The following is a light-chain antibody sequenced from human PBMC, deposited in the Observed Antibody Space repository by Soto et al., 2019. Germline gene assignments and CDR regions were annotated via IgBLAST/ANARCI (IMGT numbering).Light chain of an antibody. Sequence: QCALTQPPSASGSPGQSVTISCTGTSGDVGGYDYVSWYQQHPGKAPKLMIYEVTKRPLGVPDRFSGSKSGNTASLTVSGLQAEDEADYYCSSYTSINTQLFGGGTKLTVL. CDR1: SGDVGGYDY. J-gene: IGLJ3*02. V-gene: IGLV2-8*01. CDR2: EVT. CDR3: SSYTSINTQL.